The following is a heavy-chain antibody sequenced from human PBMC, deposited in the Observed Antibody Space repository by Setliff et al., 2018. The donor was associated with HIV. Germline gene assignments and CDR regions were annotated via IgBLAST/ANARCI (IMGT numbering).Heavy chain of an antibody. Sequence: SETLSLTCTISGGSISSHYWSWIRQPPGKGLEWIGYIYYTGSTYYNPSLESRVTMSVDTSKNQFSLKLKFVTAADTAIYYCTRGRTDTAMAHDYWGQGTPVTVSS. D-gene: IGHD5-18*01. CDR2: IYYTGST. J-gene: IGHJ4*02. CDR1: GGSISSHY. CDR3: TRGRTDTAMAHDY. V-gene: IGHV4-59*11.